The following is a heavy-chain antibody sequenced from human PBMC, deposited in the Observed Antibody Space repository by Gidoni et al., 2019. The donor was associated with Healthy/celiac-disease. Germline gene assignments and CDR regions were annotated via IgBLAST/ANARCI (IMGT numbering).Heavy chain of an antibody. CDR2: INPSGGST. Sequence: QVQLVQSGAEVKKPGASVKVSCKASGSTFTSYYMHWVRQGPGQGLEWMGIINPSGGSTSYEQKFQGRVTMTRDTSTSTVYMELSSLRSEDTAVYYCARDGGTAMADYYYYGMDVWGQGTTVTVSS. CDR3: ARDGGTAMADYYYYGMDV. J-gene: IGHJ6*02. CDR1: GSTFTSYY. V-gene: IGHV1-46*01. D-gene: IGHD5-18*01.